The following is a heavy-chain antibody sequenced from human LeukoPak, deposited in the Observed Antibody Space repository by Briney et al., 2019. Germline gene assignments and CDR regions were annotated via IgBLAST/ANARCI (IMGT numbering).Heavy chain of an antibody. CDR2: ISAYNGNT. J-gene: IGHJ4*02. CDR3: ARGSGGDYYGSGSYYFDY. CDR1: GYTFTSYG. D-gene: IGHD3-10*01. V-gene: IGHV1-18*01. Sequence: VASVKVSCKASGYTFTSYGSSWVRQAPGQGLEGMGWISAYNGNTNYAQKLQGRVTMTTDISTSTAYMELRSLRSDDTAVYYCARGSGGDYYGSGSYYFDYWGQGTLVTVSS.